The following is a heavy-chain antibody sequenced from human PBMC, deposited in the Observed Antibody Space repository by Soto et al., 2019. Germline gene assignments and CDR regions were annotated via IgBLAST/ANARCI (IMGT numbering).Heavy chain of an antibody. CDR3: AGVAVYRGSCYPYDGMDV. Sequence: QVQLVQSGAEVKKPGSSVKVSCTASGGTCSSYAISWVRQAPGQGLEWMGGSIPIFGTANYAQKFQGRVTLTADVSTSTAYMEVSCLRSQDPAVNYCAGVAVYRGSCYPYDGMDVWGQGTKVSACS. J-gene: IGHJ6*02. CDR2: SIPIFGTA. V-gene: IGHV1-69*01. D-gene: IGHD2-2*01. CDR1: GGTCSSYA.